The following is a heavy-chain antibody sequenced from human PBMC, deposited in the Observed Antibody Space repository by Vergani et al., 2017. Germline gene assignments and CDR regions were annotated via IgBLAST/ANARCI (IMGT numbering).Heavy chain of an antibody. D-gene: IGHD6-13*01. CDR3: VKVIAASGNYWYFDL. CDR1: GFTFDDYA. CDR2: INWNSDSI. Sequence: EVQLVESGGGLVQPGRSLRLSCAASGFTFDDYAMHWVRQAPGKGLEWVSGINWNSDSIAYADSVKGRFTISRDNAKNSLYLQMNSLRAEDTALYYCVKVIAASGNYWYFDLWGRDTLVTVSS. J-gene: IGHJ2*01. V-gene: IGHV3-9*01.